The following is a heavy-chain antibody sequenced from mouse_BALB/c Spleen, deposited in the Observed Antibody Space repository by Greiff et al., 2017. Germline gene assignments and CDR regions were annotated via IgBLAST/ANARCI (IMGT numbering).Heavy chain of an antibody. CDR3: AKSHRYDGMDY. CDR2: ISYSGST. V-gene: IGHV3-2*02. D-gene: IGHD2-14*01. Sequence: VQLKESGPGLVKPSQSLSLTCTVTGYSITSDYAWNWIRQFPGNKLEWMGYISYSGSTSYNPSLKSRISITRDTSKNQFFLQLNSVTTEDTATYYCAKSHRYDGMDYWGQGTSVTVSS. CDR1: GYSITSDYA. J-gene: IGHJ4*01.